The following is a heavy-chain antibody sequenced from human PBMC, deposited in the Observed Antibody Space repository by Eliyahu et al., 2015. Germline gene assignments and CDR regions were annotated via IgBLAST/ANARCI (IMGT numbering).Heavy chain of an antibody. Sequence: GKGLEWVANIKQDGSEKYYVDSVKGRFTISRDNAKNSLYLQMNSLRAEDTAVYYCARVAPIVRVVRGVPTENWFDPWGQGTLVTVSS. CDR3: ARVAPIVRVVRGVPTENWFDP. CDR2: IKQDGSEK. V-gene: IGHV3-7*01. J-gene: IGHJ5*02. D-gene: IGHD3-10*01.